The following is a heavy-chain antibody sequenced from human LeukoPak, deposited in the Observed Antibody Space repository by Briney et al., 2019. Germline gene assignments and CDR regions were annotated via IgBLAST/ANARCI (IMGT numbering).Heavy chain of an antibody. J-gene: IGHJ2*01. CDR3: AKDQYYYDSSGYPPNWYFDL. V-gene: IGHV3-23*01. CDR1: GCTFSSYG. Sequence: GGSLRLSCAASGCTFSSYGMHWVRQAPGKGLEWVSAISGSGGSTYYADSVKGRSTISRDNSKNTLYLQMNSLRAEDTAVYYCAKDQYYYDSSGYPPNWYFDLWGRGTLVTVSS. D-gene: IGHD3-22*01. CDR2: ISGSGGST.